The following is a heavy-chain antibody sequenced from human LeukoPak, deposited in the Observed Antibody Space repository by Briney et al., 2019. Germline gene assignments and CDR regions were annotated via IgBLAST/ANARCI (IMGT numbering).Heavy chain of an antibody. Sequence: PGGSLRLSCAASGFTFSSYAMSWVRQAPGKGLEWVSGISGSGGSTSYADSVKGRFTIPRDNSKNTLFLQMNSLRVEDTAVYYCAKSLTDIVATIRSGADYWGQGTLVFVSS. CDR3: AKSLTDIVATIRSGADY. CDR2: ISGSGGST. D-gene: IGHD5-12*01. CDR1: GFTFSSYA. J-gene: IGHJ4*02. V-gene: IGHV3-23*01.